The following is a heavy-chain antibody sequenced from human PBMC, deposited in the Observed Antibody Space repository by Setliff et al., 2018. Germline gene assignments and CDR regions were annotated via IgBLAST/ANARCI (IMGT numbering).Heavy chain of an antibody. CDR1: GYSFLSYG. CDR2: ISAQDGNT. V-gene: IGHV1-18*01. D-gene: IGHD3-22*01. J-gene: IGHJ6*03. Sequence: GASVKVSCKASGYSFLSYGITWVRQAPGQGLEWMGWISAQDGNTIYAQNFQGRVTMTTDTSTSTAYMELRSLRSDDTAVYYCAREGVDSRSSTDYRYYMDVWGKGTTVTVSS. CDR3: AREGVDSRSSTDYRYYMDV.